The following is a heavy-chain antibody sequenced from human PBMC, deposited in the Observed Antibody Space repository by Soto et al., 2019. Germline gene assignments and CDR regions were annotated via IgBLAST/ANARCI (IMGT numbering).Heavy chain of an antibody. V-gene: IGHV1-69*13. CDR3: ARAGYCSGGSCLHRYDYYYGMDV. Sequence: SVKVSCKASGGTFSSYAISWVRQAPGQGLEWMGGIIPIFGTANYAQKFQGRVTITADESTSTAYMELSSLRSEDTAVYYCARAGYCSGGSCLHRYDYYYGMDVWGQGTTVTVSS. D-gene: IGHD2-15*01. J-gene: IGHJ6*02. CDR2: IIPIFGTA. CDR1: GGTFSSYA.